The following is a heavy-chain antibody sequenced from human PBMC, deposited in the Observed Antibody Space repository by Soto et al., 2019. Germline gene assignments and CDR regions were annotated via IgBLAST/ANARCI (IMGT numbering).Heavy chain of an antibody. Sequence: GGSLRRSCAASGFTVSINYMSWFRQAPGKGLEWVSVIYSGGSTYYADSVKGRFTISRDNSKNTLYLQMNSLRAEDTAVYYCARVPRIVGATHWFDPWGQGTLVTVSS. CDR3: ARVPRIVGATHWFDP. J-gene: IGHJ5*02. CDR1: GFTVSINY. V-gene: IGHV3-53*01. D-gene: IGHD1-26*01. CDR2: IYSGGST.